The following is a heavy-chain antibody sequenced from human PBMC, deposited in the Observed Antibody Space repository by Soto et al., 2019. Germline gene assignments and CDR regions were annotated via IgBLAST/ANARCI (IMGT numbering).Heavy chain of an antibody. CDR3: ARHLGNYGDWAFDY. D-gene: IGHD4-17*01. V-gene: IGHV4-39*01. CDR1: GGSVSTDSHY. CDR2: IHYDGRT. Sequence: QLQLQESGPGLVKPSETLSLTCTVSGGSVSTDSHYWAWIRQPPGKGLEWIGSIHYDGRTYYNPPLKSRVAASLATSRNAYSLTPLFVSAADTAMYSCARHLGNYGDWAFDYWGRGTLVTISS. J-gene: IGHJ4*02.